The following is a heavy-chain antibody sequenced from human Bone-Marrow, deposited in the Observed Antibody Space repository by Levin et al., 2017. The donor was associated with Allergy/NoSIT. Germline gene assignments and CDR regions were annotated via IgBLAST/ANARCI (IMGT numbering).Heavy chain of an antibody. CDR3: ARDFEEEGDWYFDL. D-gene: IGHD3-16*01. J-gene: IGHJ2*01. Sequence: QTSETLSLTCAASGFTFNTYWMHWVRQAPGKGLVWVSRIYNDETSASYADSVKGRFTISRDNAKNTLYLQMNSLRAEDTAVYYCARDFEEEGDWYFDLWGRGTLVTVSS. CDR2: IYNDETSA. V-gene: IGHV3-74*01. CDR1: GFTFNTYW.